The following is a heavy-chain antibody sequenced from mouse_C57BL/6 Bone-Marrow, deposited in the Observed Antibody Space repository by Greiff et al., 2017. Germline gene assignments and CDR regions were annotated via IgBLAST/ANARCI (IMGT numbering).Heavy chain of an antibody. Sequence: EVKLVESGGGLVQPGGSLKLSCAASGIDFSRYWMSWVRLAPGKGLEWIGEINPDSSTINYAPSLKDKFIISRDNAKNTLYLQMSKVRSEDTALYYCARPIYYYGKGWYFDVWGTGTTVTVSS. J-gene: IGHJ1*03. CDR3: ARPIYYYGKGWYFDV. V-gene: IGHV4-1*01. CDR2: INPDSSTI. D-gene: IGHD1-1*01. CDR1: GIDFSRYW.